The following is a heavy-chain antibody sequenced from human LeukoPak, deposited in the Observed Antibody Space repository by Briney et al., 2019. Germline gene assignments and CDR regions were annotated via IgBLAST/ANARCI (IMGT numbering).Heavy chain of an antibody. V-gene: IGHV1-2*02. D-gene: IGHD5-18*01. CDR2: MNPYSGGT. Sequence: ASVKVSCNPSGYTFIAYYMHWVRQAPGQGLEWMGWMNPYSGGTNYAQKFQGRVTMTRDTSINTAYMEVSRLRSDDTAVYYCARDGLRGYTYGRNYSYFYYLDVWGKGTTVTISS. J-gene: IGHJ6*03. CDR1: GYTFIAYY. CDR3: ARDGLRGYTYGRNYSYFYYLDV.